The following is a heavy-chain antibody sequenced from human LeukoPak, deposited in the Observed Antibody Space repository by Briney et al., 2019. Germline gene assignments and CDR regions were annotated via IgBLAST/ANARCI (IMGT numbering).Heavy chain of an antibody. D-gene: IGHD2-21*01. CDR1: GGSISSSSYY. CDR3: AARSPYLWGHGADY. V-gene: IGHV4-39*01. Sequence: SETLSLTCTVSGGSISSSSYYLDWLRHPPGKGLEWVGSTYYVGSTYYNPSLKSRVTVSVDTSKNQFSLKLSSVTAADTAVYYCAARSPYLWGHGADYWGQGTVVTVSS. J-gene: IGHJ4*02. CDR2: TYYVGST.